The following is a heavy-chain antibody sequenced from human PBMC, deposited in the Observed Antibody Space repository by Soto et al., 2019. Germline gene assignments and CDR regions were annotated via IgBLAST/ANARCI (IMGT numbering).Heavy chain of an antibody. CDR3: ATANWNHQRTREYYFDY. CDR2: IYSGGST. V-gene: IGHV3-66*01. D-gene: IGHD1-1*01. Sequence: GGSLRLSCAASGFTVSSNYMSWVRQAPGKGLEWVSVIYSGGSTYYADSVKGRFTISRDNSKNTLYLQMNSLRAEDTAVYYCATANWNHQRTREYYFDYWGQGTLVTVSS. J-gene: IGHJ4*02. CDR1: GFTVSSNY.